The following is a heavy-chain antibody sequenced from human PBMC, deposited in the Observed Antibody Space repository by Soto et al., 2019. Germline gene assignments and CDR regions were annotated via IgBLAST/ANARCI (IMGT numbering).Heavy chain of an antibody. D-gene: IGHD3-9*01. CDR2: IYPDDSDT. Sequence: PGESLKISCQASGYTFTKYWVGWVRQMPGKGLEWMGIIYPDDSDTRYSPSFQGHVTISADKSISTAYLQWSSLKASDSATYYCARRDMLTGYVYFDYWSQGTQVTVSS. V-gene: IGHV5-51*01. CDR3: ARRDMLTGYVYFDY. J-gene: IGHJ4*02. CDR1: GYTFTKYW.